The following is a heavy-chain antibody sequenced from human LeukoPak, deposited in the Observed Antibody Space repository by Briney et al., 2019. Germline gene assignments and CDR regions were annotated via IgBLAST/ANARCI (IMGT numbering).Heavy chain of an antibody. CDR3: ARDGSSGGSPSFDY. CDR2: IYHSGST. CDR1: GGSISSSNW. Sequence: PSETLSLTCAVSGGSISSSNWWTWVRQPPGKGLEWIGEIYHSGSTNYNPSLKSRVTISVDKSKNHFSLTLTSVTAADTAVYYCARDGSSGGSPSFDYWGQGTLVTVSS. V-gene: IGHV4-4*02. D-gene: IGHD6-19*01. J-gene: IGHJ4*02.